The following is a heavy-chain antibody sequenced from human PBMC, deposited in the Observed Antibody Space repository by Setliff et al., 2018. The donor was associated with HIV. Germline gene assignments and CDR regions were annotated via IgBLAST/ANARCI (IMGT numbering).Heavy chain of an antibody. D-gene: IGHD6-13*01. V-gene: IGHV4-38-2*01. CDR2: VYHSGTT. Sequence: SETLSLTCAVSGYSISTAYYWGWIRQSPGKGLEWIGSVYHSGTTYYSPSLKRRVTISVDTSKNQFSLKLSSVTAADSAVYYCAREGLYTSSWYGYYFDYWGQGTLVTVSS. J-gene: IGHJ4*02. CDR1: GYSISTAYY. CDR3: AREGLYTSSWYGYYFDY.